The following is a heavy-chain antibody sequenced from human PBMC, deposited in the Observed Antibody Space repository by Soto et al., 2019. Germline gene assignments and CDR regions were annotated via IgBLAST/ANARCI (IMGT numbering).Heavy chain of an antibody. CDR3: ASRGYCSGGTCSIFDY. Sequence: PSETLSLTCAVSAYSISRGYYWSWIRQPPGKGLEWIGEINHSGTTNYNPSPKSRVTISVDTSKNQFSLKLSSVTAADTAVYYCASRGYCSGGTCSIFDYWCQGTLVTVSS. J-gene: IGHJ4*02. CDR2: INHSGTT. D-gene: IGHD2-15*01. V-gene: IGHV4-34*01. CDR1: AYSISRGYY.